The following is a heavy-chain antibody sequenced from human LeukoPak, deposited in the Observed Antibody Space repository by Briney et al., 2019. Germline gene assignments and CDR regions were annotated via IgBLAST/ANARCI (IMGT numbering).Heavy chain of an antibody. CDR3: ARYLNRIVATMNY. V-gene: IGHV1-2*02. J-gene: IGHJ4*02. CDR2: INPNSGGT. D-gene: IGHD5-12*01. CDR1: GYTFTGYY. Sequence: ASVKVSCKASGYTFTGYYMHWVRQAPGQGLEWMGWINPNSGGTNYAQKFQGRVTMTRDTSISTAYMELSRLRSDDTAVYYCARYLNRIVATMNYWGQGTLVTVSS.